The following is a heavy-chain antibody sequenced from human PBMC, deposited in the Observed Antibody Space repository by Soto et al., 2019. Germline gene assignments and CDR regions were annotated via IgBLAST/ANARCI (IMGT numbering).Heavy chain of an antibody. CDR1: GASISSNTYY. V-gene: IGHV4-39*02. Sequence: QLQLQQSGPGLVKPSETLSLTCSVSGASISSNTYYWGWVRQTPGKGLEWIGSLSYSGITHHNPPLKSPLTISADTSKNHFSLKLSSVSAADTAVYRWARLLWGRYVDYWGQGTLVTVSS. D-gene: IGHD3-16*01. CDR2: LSYSGIT. J-gene: IGHJ4*02. CDR3: ARLLWGRYVDY.